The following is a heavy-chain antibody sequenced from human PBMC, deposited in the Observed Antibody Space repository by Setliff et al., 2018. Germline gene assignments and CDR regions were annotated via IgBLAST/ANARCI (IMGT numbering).Heavy chain of an antibody. V-gene: IGHV3-21*01. CDR2: IRGTSSHI. Sequence: GGSLRLSCSASGFTFSDYTMTWVRQAPGKGLEWVSFIRGTSSHIYYADSVKGRFTISRDNADNSLYLQMNSLTTDDTAVYYCARGSLSGTTYPSDYWGQGTLVTVSS. CDR3: ARGSLSGTTYPSDY. D-gene: IGHD1-7*01. J-gene: IGHJ4*02. CDR1: GFTFSDYT.